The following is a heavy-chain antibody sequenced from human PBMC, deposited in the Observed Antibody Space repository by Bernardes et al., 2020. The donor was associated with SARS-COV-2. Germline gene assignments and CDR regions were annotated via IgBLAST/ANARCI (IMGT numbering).Heavy chain of an antibody. CDR3: AKGLLAVVSTLFDY. CDR1: GFTFDVYA. V-gene: IGHV3-9*01. J-gene: IGHJ4*02. CDR2: FSWYSDSI. Sequence: GGSLTLFCAPSGFTFDVYAMHWVRQAPEKGLEWVSGFSWYSDSIGYADSVTGRFTISRDNAKNSLYLQMNSLRAEETALYYCAKGLLAVVSTLFDYWGQGTLVTVSS. D-gene: IGHD6-19*01.